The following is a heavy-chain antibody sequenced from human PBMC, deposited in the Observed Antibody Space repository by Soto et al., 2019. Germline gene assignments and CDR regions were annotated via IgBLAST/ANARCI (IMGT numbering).Heavy chain of an antibody. CDR3: ARGGNNCDFWSGYSTPYGMDV. D-gene: IGHD3-3*01. CDR1: GGSISSYY. J-gene: IGHJ6*02. Sequence: SETLSLTCTVSGGSISSYYWSWIRQPPGKGLEWIGYIYYSGSTNYNPSLKSRVTISVDTSKNQFSLKLSSVTAADTAVYYCARGGNNCDFWSGYSTPYGMDVWGQGTTVTVSS. V-gene: IGHV4-59*01. CDR2: IYYSGST.